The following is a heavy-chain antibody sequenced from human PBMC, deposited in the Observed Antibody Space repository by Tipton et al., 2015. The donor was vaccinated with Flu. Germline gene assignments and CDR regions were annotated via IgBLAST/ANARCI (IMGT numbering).Heavy chain of an antibody. CDR2: MDPNNGNI. Sequence: QVQLVQSGAEVKKPGASVKVSCKASGYTFTTDDINWVRQAAGQGLEWMGWMDPNNGNIGYAQSFQGRVTFTRDTSKSTAYMELTGLKSEDTAVYYCGRGYKALALWGQGTLVTVSS. CDR3: GRGYKALAL. D-gene: IGHD5-24*01. CDR1: GYTFTTDD. V-gene: IGHV1-8*01. J-gene: IGHJ4*02.